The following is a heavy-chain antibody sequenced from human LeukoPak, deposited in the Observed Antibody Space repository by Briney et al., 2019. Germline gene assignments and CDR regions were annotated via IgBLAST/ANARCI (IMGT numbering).Heavy chain of an antibody. V-gene: IGHV3-74*01. CDR3: ASYLTSIPSGMDV. J-gene: IGHJ6*02. D-gene: IGHD2/OR15-2a*01. CDR1: GFTFSNYW. Sequence: GGSLRLSCAASGFTFSNYWMHWVRQAPGKGLVWVSRISTDGSSTSYADSVKGRFTISRDNGKNTLYLQMNSLRAEDTAVYYCASYLTSIPSGMDVWGQGTTVTVSS. CDR2: ISTDGSST.